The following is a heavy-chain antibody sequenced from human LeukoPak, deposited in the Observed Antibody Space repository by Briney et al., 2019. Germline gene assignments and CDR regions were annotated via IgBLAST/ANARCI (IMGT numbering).Heavy chain of an antibody. CDR1: GFTFSSYA. Sequence: PGGSLRLSCAASGFTFSSYAMHWVRQAPGKGLEWVAVISYDGSNKYYADSVKGRFTISRDNSKNTLYLQMNSLRAEDTAVYYCARDAPTYYDFWSGYYTVDYYYGMDVWGQGTTVTVSS. CDR2: ISYDGSNK. V-gene: IGHV3-30-3*01. CDR3: ARDAPTYYDFWSGYYTVDYYYGMDV. D-gene: IGHD3-3*01. J-gene: IGHJ6*02.